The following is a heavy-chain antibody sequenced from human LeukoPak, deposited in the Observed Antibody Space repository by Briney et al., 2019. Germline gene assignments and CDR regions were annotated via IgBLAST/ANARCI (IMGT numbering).Heavy chain of an antibody. CDR1: GGSFSGYY. CDR2: INHSGST. CDR3: ARAGDGYSSLDY. D-gene: IGHD5-24*01. Sequence: TSETLSLTCAVYGGSFSGYYWSWIRQPPGKGLEWIGEINHSGSTNYNPSLKSRVTISVDTSKNQFSLKLSSVTAADTAVYYCARAGDGYSSLDYWGQGTLVTVSS. J-gene: IGHJ4*02. V-gene: IGHV4-34*01.